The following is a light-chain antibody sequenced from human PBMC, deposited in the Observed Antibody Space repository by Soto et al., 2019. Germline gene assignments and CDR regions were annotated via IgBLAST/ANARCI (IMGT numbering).Light chain of an antibody. J-gene: IGKJ3*01. CDR2: DAS. CDR1: QSVSSSY. Sequence: MTQSPSTLSGSVGDRVTITCRASQSVSSSYLAWYQQKPGQAPRLLIYDASTRATGIPGRFSGSGSGTEFTLTISSLQSEDFAVYYCQQYNSWPFTFGPGTKVDI. CDR3: QQYNSWPFT. V-gene: IGKV3-15*01.